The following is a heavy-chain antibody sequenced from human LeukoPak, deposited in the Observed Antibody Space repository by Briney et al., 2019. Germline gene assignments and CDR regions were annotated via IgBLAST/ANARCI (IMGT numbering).Heavy chain of an antibody. D-gene: IGHD6-13*01. CDR2: IYHRGST. CDR3: ARAIGQQLVTDD. Sequence: SETLSLTCTVSGGSISSSSYYWGWIRQPPGKGLEWIGSIYHRGSTYYNPSLKSRVTISVDTSKNQFSLNLTSVTAADTAVYYCARAIGQQLVTDDWGQGTLVTVSS. J-gene: IGHJ4*02. CDR1: GGSISSSSYY. V-gene: IGHV4-39*07.